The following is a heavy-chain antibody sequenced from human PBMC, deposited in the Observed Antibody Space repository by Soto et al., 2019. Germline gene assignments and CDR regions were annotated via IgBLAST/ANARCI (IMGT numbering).Heavy chain of an antibody. CDR2: INHSGST. J-gene: IGHJ4*02. D-gene: IGHD6-13*01. CDR3: ARGESIGYSSSWYAY. CDR1: GGSFSGYY. V-gene: IGHV4-34*01. Sequence: QVQLQKWGAGLLKPSETLSLTCAVYGGSFSGYYWSWIRQPPGKGLEWIGEINHSGSTNYNPSLKSRVTISVDTSKNQFSLKLSSVTAADTAVYYCARGESIGYSSSWYAYWGQGTLVTVSS.